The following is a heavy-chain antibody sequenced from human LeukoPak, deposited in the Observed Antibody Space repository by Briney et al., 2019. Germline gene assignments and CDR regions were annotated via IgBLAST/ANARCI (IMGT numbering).Heavy chain of an antibody. D-gene: IGHD5-18*01. J-gene: IGHJ4*02. CDR2: IYYSGST. Sequence: SETLSLTCLVSGGSISGSHWSWIRQPPGKGLEWIGYIYYSGSTNYNPSLKSRVTISVDTSKNQFSLKLSSVTAADTAVYYCARVRPDTAMGPSDYWGQGTLVTVSS. CDR1: GGSISGSH. CDR3: ARVRPDTAMGPSDY. V-gene: IGHV4-59*12.